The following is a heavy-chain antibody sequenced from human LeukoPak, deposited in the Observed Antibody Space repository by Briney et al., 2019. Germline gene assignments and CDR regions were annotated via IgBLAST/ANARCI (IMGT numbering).Heavy chain of an antibody. CDR2: INPNSGDT. CDR3: ARDPAASRNNWFDP. J-gene: IGHJ5*02. Sequence: GASVKVSCKASGYTFTGYYMHWVRQAPGQGREWMGWINPNSGDTNYAQKFQGRVTMTRDTSISTAYMELSRLRSDDTAVYYCARDPAASRNNWFDPWGQGTLVTVSS. CDR1: GYTFTGYY. V-gene: IGHV1-2*02. D-gene: IGHD2-2*01.